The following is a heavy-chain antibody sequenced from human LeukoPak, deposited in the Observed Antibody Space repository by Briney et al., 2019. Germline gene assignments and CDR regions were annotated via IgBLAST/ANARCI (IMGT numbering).Heavy chain of an antibody. V-gene: IGHV4-59*12. D-gene: IGHD5-12*01. CDR3: ARGRPWISLDY. CDR1: GGSISSYY. CDR2: IYYSGST. J-gene: IGHJ4*02. Sequence: SETLSLTCTVSGGSISSYYWSWIRQPPGKGLEWIGYIYYSGSTNYNPSLKSRVTISVDTSKNQFSLKLSSVTAADTAVYYCARGRPWISLDYWGQGTLVTVSS.